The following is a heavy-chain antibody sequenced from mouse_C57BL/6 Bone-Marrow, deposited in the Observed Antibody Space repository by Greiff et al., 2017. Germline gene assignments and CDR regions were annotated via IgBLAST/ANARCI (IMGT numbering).Heavy chain of an antibody. V-gene: IGHV5-9-1*02. CDR1: GFTFSSYA. CDR3: TRATMRWYFDV. Sequence: VQLKESGEGLVKPGGSLKLSCAASGFTFSSYAMSWVRQTPEKRLEWVAYISSGGDYIYYADPVKGRFTISRDNARNTLYLQRSRLKSEDTAMYYCTRATMRWYFDVWGTGTTVTVSS. D-gene: IGHD2-4*01. J-gene: IGHJ1*03. CDR2: ISSGGDYI.